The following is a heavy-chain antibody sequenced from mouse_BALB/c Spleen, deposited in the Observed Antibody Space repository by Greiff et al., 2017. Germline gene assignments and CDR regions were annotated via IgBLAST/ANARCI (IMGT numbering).Heavy chain of an antibody. D-gene: IGHD2-4*01. CDR2: INPSNGRT. V-gene: IGHV1S81*02. J-gene: IGHJ4*01. CDR1: GYTFTSYW. Sequence: VQLQQSGAELAKPGASVKMSCKASGYTFTSYWMHWVKQRPGQGLEWIGEINPSNGRTNYNEKFKSKATLTVDKSSSTAYMQLSSLTSEDSAVYYCARTMITEDYAMDYWGQGTSVTVSS. CDR3: ARTMITEDYAMDY.